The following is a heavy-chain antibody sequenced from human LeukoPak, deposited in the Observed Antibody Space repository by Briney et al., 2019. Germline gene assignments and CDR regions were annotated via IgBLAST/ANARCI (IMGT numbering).Heavy chain of an antibody. CDR2: INPNSGFT. J-gene: IGHJ4*02. D-gene: IGHD5-12*01. CDR3: ARLAGGCSCGWRPFGY. V-gene: IGHV1-2*02. CDR1: GYTFTGYY. Sequence: GASVKVSCKASGYTFTGYYLHWVRQAPGQGLEWMGWINPNSGFTNYAQKFQGRVTMTRDTSISTAYMELSRLRSDDTAVYYCARLAGGCSCGWRPFGYWGQGTLVTVFS.